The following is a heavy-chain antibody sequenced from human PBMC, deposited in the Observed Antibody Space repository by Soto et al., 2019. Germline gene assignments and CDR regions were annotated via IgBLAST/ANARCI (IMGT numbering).Heavy chain of an antibody. D-gene: IGHD6-13*01. CDR1: GYTFTSYG. CDR2: ISAYNGNT. J-gene: IGHJ6*03. V-gene: IGHV1-18*01. Sequence: ASVKVSCKASGYTFTSYGISWVRQAPGQGLEWMEWISAYNGNTNYAQKLQGRVTMTTDTSTSTAYMELRSLRSDDTAVYYCARDGRSSQGPDNYYYYYMDVWGKGTTVTVSS. CDR3: ARDGRSSQGPDNYYYYYMDV.